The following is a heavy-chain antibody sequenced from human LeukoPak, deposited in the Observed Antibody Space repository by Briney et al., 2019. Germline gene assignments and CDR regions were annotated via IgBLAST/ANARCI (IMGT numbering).Heavy chain of an antibody. D-gene: IGHD3-16*01. Sequence: GGSLRLSCEASGFRFGGFWMNWVRHAPGKGPERVANINQDGSEKLYVDSGKGRFTISRDNAKNSLYLQMNGLRVEDTAVYYCTRDVREAYDIWGHGTMVTVSS. CDR3: TRDVREAYDI. CDR1: GFRFGGFW. CDR2: INQDGSEK. J-gene: IGHJ3*02. V-gene: IGHV3-7*01.